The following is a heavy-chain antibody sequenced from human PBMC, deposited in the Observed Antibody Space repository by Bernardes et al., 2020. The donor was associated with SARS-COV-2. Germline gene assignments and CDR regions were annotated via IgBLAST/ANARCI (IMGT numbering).Heavy chain of an antibody. D-gene: IGHD4-17*01. CDR1: GFRFGDYY. J-gene: IGHJ4*02. V-gene: IGHV3-11*05. CDR3: ARDPKGNDYDDITYYGVFDF. Sequence: GGSLRLSCSASGFRFGDYYMGWLRQAPGKGLEWISSINSDGSYTNYAASVKGRFTISRDNALNSLYLHMNSLRAEDRAEYFCARDPKGNDYDDITYYGVFDFWGRGTLVSVSS. CDR2: INSDGSYT.